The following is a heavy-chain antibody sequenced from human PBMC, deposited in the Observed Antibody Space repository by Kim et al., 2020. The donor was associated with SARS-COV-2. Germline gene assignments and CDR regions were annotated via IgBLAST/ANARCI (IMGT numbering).Heavy chain of an antibody. V-gene: IGHV4-59*08. CDR3: ARQREAVAFDAFDI. J-gene: IGHJ3*02. D-gene: IGHD6-19*01. Sequence: TPYLKSQATISVDTSKNQFSLKLSSVTAADPAVYYCARQREAVAFDAFDIWGQGTMVTVSS.